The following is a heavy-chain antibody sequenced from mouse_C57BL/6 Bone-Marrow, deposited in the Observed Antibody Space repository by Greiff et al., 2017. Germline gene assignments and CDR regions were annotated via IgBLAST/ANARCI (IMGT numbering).Heavy chain of an antibody. CDR2: IHPTSGST. J-gene: IGHJ4*01. Sequence: QVQLQQPGAELVKPGASVKLSCKASGYTFTSYWMHWVKQRPGQGLEWIGMIHPTSGSTNYNEKFKSKATLTVDKSSSTAYMQLSSLTSEDSAVYYFARGGTVVYYYAMDYWGQGTSVTVSS. D-gene: IGHD1-1*01. CDR3: ARGGTVVYYYAMDY. V-gene: IGHV1-64*01. CDR1: GYTFTSYW.